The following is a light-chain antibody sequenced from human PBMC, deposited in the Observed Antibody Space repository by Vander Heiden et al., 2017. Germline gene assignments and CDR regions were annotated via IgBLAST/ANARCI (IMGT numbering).Light chain of an antibody. CDR2: KDT. Sequence: SYELTQPPSVSVSPGQTARITCSGDALPKQYAYWYQQKPGQAPVFVIYKDTARPSGIPERFSGSSSGTTVTLTISGVQSEDEADYYCQSADSSGARGVFGGGTKLTVL. V-gene: IGLV3-25*03. CDR1: ALPKQY. CDR3: QSADSSGARGV. J-gene: IGLJ3*02.